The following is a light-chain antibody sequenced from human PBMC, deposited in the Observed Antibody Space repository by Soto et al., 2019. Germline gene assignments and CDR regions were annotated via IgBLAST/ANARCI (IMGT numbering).Light chain of an antibody. V-gene: IGLV3-21*04. CDR3: QVWDSSSDPLYV. CDR2: YDS. CDR1: NIGSKS. J-gene: IGLJ1*01. Sequence: SYELTQPPSVSVAPGKTARITCGGNNIGSKSVHWYQQKPGQAPVLVIYYDSDRPSGIPERFSGSNSGNTATLTISSVEAGDEADYYCQVWDSSSDPLYVFGNGTKVTVL.